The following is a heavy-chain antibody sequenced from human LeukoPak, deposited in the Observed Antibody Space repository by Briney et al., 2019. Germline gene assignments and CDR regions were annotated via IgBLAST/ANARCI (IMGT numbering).Heavy chain of an antibody. D-gene: IGHD3/OR15-3a*01. J-gene: IGHJ4*02. CDR1: GGSISSYY. CDR3: ARERGTGLFDY. CDR2: IYTSGST. Sequence: PSETLPLTCTVSGGSISSYYWSWIRQPAGKGLEWIGRIYTSGSTNYNPSLKSRVTISVDKSKNQFSLKLSSVTAADTAVYYCARERGTGLFDYWGQGTLVTVSS. V-gene: IGHV4-4*07.